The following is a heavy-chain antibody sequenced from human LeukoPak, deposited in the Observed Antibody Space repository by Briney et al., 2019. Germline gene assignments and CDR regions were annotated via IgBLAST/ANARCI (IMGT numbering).Heavy chain of an antibody. CDR1: GGSFSGYY. Sequence: SETLSLTCAVYGGSFSGYYWSWIRQPPGKGLEWIGEINHSGSTNYNPSLKSRVTISVDTSKNQFSLKLSSVTAADTAVYYCARDSVYSSSFDYWGQGTLVTVSS. CDR3: ARDSVYSSSFDY. CDR2: INHSGST. D-gene: IGHD6-6*01. V-gene: IGHV4-34*01. J-gene: IGHJ4*02.